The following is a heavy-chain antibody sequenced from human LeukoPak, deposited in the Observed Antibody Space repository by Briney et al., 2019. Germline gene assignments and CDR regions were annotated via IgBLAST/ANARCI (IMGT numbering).Heavy chain of an antibody. CDR1: GFTLSSYW. V-gene: IGHV3-74*01. D-gene: IGHD6-6*01. CDR2: ISIDGSLT. J-gene: IGHJ6*03. CDR3: AREVETSHSYYMDV. Sequence: GGSLRLSCAASGFTLSSYWMHWVRQAPGKGLVWVSRISIDGSLTTYADYVKGRFTISRDNAKNTLYLQMNSLRAEDTAVYYCAREVETSHSYYMDVWGKGTTVTVSS.